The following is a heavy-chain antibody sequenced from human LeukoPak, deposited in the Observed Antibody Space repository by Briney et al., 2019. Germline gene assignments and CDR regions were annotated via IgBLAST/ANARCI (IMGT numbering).Heavy chain of an antibody. CDR2: ISAHKCIR. CDR3: ARGNLGSSWSYFDY. J-gene: IGHJ4*02. CDR1: GYTFTGYG. Sequence: GSVRVSCKGSGYTFTGYGIKSGRQAPGQGLQWMGWISAHKCIRSYAQNLQGRVTVTAHTSTSRAYMKLRRLRSDDTAVYYCARGNLGSSWSYFDYWGQGTLVTVSS. V-gene: IGHV1-18*01. D-gene: IGHD3-16*01.